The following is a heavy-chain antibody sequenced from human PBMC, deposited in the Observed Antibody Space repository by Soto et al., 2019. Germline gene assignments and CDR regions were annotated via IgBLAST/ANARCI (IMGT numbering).Heavy chain of an antibody. CDR1: GFTFSSYE. CDR2: ISSSGSTI. V-gene: IGHV3-48*03. Sequence: GGSLRLSCAASGFTFSSYEMNWVRQAPGKGLEWVSYISSSGSTIYYADSVKGRFTISRDNAKNSLYLQMNSLRAEDTAVYYCARYYYDSSGYLLGRYFDYWGQGTLVTVS. CDR3: ARYYYDSSGYLLGRYFDY. D-gene: IGHD3-22*01. J-gene: IGHJ4*02.